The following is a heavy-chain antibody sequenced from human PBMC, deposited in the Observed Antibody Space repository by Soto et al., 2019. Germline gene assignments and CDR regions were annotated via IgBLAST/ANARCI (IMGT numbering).Heavy chain of an antibody. D-gene: IGHD6-6*01. V-gene: IGHV4-59*01. CDR1: GGSISSYY. CDR3: ARVIGRSIAARPFLFDP. CDR2: IYYSGST. J-gene: IGHJ5*02. Sequence: SETLSLTCTVSGGSISSYYWSWIRQPPGKGLEWIGYIYYSGSTNSNPSLKSRVTISVDTSKNQFSLKLSSVTAADTAVYYCARVIGRSIAARPFLFDPWGQGTLVTVSS.